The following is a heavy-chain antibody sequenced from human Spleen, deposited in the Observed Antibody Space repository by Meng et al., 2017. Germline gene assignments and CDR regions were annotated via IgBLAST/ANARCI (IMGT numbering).Heavy chain of an antibody. J-gene: IGHJ4*02. CDR2: VSYTGST. CDR1: GGSISINNIY. CDR3: ARLNWGTGAAMIDN. D-gene: IGHD2-2*01. V-gene: IGHV4-39*01. Sequence: QLQLQESGPGLVKPSETLSLTCTVSGGSISINNIYWGWIRQSPGKGLEWIGSVSYTGSTYYNPSLKSRLNISVDASKSQFSLKLNSVTAADTSFYYCARLNWGTGAAMIDNWGQGTLVTVSS.